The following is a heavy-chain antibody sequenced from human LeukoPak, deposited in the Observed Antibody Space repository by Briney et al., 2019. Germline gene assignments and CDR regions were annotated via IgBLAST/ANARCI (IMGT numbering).Heavy chain of an antibody. J-gene: IGHJ4*02. V-gene: IGHV4-59*01. Sequence: PSETLSLTCAVYGGSFSGYYWSWIRQPPGKGLEWIGYIYYSGSTNYNPSLKSRVTISVDTSENQFSLKLSSVTAADTAVYYCARVYCSGGSCHSDYWGQGTLVTVSS. CDR3: ARVYCSGGSCHSDY. CDR2: IYYSGST. D-gene: IGHD2-15*01. CDR1: GGSFSGYY.